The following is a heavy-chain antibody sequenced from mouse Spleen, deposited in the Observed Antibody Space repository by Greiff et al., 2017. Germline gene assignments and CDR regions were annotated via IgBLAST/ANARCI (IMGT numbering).Heavy chain of an antibody. CDR1: GYTFTSYW. V-gene: IGHV1-69*01. CDR2: IDPSDSYT. Sequence: QVQLQQSGAELVMPGASVKLSCKASGYTFTSYWMHWVKQRPGQGLEWIGEIDPSDSYTNYNQKFKGKATLTVDKSSSTAYMQLSSLTSEDSAVYYCARERGYFDYWGQGTTLTVSS. J-gene: IGHJ2*01. CDR3: ARERGYFDY.